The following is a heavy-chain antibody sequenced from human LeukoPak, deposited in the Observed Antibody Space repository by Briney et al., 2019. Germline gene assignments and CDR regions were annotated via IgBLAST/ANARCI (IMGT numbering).Heavy chain of an antibody. CDR1: GFTFSAFA. CDR3: ARRFGSGCFDY. V-gene: IGHV3-48*01. Sequence: PGGSLRLSCAASGFTFSAFAMTWVRQAPGKGLERVSYISSSSSTIYYADSVKGRFTISRDNAKNSLYLQMNSLRAEDTAVYYCARRFGSGCFDYSGQGTLVTVSS. CDR2: ISSSSSTI. J-gene: IGHJ4*02. D-gene: IGHD6-19*01.